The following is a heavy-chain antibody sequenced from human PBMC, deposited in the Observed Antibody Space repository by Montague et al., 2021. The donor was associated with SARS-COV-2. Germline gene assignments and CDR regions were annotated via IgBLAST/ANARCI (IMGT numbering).Heavy chain of an antibody. J-gene: IGHJ6*03. Sequence: SLRLSCAASGFIFNNYAMHWVRQAPGKGPQWLAAVTFDGRSQYYXSAVEGRFTISRHNSRNMLFLEMSSLRGEDTAVYYCARDGRDCGVTNCQTYYYHYMDVWGQGNTVTVSS. CDR2: VTFDGRSQ. V-gene: IGHV3-30*04. CDR1: GFIFNNYA. CDR3: ARDGRDCGVTNCQTYYYHYMDV. D-gene: IGHD2-21*01.